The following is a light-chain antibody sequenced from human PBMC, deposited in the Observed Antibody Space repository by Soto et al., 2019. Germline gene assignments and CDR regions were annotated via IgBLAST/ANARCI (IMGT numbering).Light chain of an antibody. CDR1: ESISNSY. CDR2: VAS. V-gene: IGKV3-20*01. J-gene: IGKJ4*01. Sequence: EIVLTESPGTLSLSPGERATLSCRASESISNSYLAWYQQKPGQAPRFLIYVASTRATGIPARFSGSGSGTDFTLSISRVEPEDFAVYFCQHYGSSPLTFGGGTKVDIK. CDR3: QHYGSSPLT.